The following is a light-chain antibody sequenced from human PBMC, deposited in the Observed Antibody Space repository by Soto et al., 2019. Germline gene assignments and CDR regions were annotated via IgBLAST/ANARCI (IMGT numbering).Light chain of an antibody. CDR2: EVS. J-gene: IGLJ3*02. CDR1: NSDVGTYNY. Sequence: QSALTQPASVSGSPGQSITISCTGTNSDVGTYNYVSWYQQHPGKAPKLMIYEVSNRPSGVSNRFSGSKSGNTASLTISGLQAEDEADYYCSSYTSSSTLGVFGGGTKLTVL. V-gene: IGLV2-14*01. CDR3: SSYTSSSTLGV.